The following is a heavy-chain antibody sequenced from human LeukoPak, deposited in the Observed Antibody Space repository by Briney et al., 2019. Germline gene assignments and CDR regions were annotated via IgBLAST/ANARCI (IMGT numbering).Heavy chain of an antibody. CDR2: INSDGSST. V-gene: IGHV3-74*01. D-gene: IGHD3-22*01. CDR1: GFTFSSYA. CDR3: ARSPDSSGYYHGRDYFDY. Sequence: GGSLRLSCAASGFTFSSYAMSWVRQAPGKGLEWVSRINSDGSSTSYADSVKGRFTISRDNAKNTLYLQMNSLRAEDTAVYYCARSPDSSGYYHGRDYFDYWGQGTLVTVSS. J-gene: IGHJ4*02.